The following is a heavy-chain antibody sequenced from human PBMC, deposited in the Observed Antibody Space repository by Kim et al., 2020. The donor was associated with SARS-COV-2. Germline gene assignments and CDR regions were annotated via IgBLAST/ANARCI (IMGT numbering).Heavy chain of an antibody. J-gene: IGHJ4*02. Sequence: GGSLRLSCVGSGFTFSNYWMQWVRQAPGKGLVWVSRINNDGITTYADSEKGRFTISREDAKNTVYLQMNSLRADDSAVYYCIRGGAGWNWGQGTLVTVSS. V-gene: IGHV3-74*01. CDR1: GFTFSNYW. CDR3: IRGGAGWN. D-gene: IGHD6-19*01. CDR2: INNDGIT.